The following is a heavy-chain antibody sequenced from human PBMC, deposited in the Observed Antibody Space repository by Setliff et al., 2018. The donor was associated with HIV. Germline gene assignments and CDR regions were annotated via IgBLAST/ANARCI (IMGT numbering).Heavy chain of an antibody. CDR1: GGSISSHY. CDR3: ARVRGSSYFGTFDY. J-gene: IGHJ4*02. Sequence: PSETLSLTCTVSGGSISSHYWSWIRQPPGKGLEWIGSIYYSGSTNYNPSLKSRVTISVDTSKNQFSLKLSSVTAADTAVYYCARVRGSSYFGTFDYWGQGALVTV. D-gene: IGHD1-26*01. V-gene: IGHV4-59*11. CDR2: IYYSGST.